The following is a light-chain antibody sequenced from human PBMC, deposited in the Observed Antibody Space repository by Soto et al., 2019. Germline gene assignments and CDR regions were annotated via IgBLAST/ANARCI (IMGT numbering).Light chain of an antibody. CDR1: QSVSSTY. CDR2: GAS. CDR3: QQYGSSPLT. J-gene: IGKJ4*01. V-gene: IGKV3-20*01. Sequence: VLTQSPGTLSLSPGERATLSCRASQSVSSTYLAWYQQKPGQAPRLLIYGASSRATGIPDRFSGSGSGTDFTLTISRLEPEDFAVYYCQQYGSSPLTFGGGTKVDIK.